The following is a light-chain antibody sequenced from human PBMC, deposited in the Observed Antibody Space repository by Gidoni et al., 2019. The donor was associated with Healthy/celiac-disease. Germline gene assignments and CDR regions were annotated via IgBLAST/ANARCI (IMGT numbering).Light chain of an antibody. J-gene: IGLJ3*02. CDR3: SSYTSSSRV. Sequence: DVSNRPSGVSNRFSGSKSGNTASLTISGLQAEDEADYYCSSYTSSSRVFGGGTKLTVL. V-gene: IGLV2-14*03. CDR2: DVS.